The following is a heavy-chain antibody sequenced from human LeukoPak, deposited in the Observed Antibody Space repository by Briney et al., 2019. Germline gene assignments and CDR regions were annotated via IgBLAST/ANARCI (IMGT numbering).Heavy chain of an antibody. CDR3: ARGVLPAAIIGY. CDR2: MNPNSGNT. J-gene: IGHJ4*02. D-gene: IGHD2-2*02. V-gene: IGHV1-8*01. Sequence: ASVKVSCKASGHTFTSYDINWVRQATGQGLEWMGWMNPNSGNTGYAQKFQGRVTMTRNTSISTAYMELSSLRSEDTAVYYCARGVLPAAIIGYWGQGTLVTVSS. CDR1: GHTFTSYD.